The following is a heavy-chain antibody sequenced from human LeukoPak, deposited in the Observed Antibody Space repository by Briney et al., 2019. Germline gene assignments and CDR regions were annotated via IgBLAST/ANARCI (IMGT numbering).Heavy chain of an antibody. CDR2: IKQDGSEK. V-gene: IGHV3-7*01. Sequence: GGSLRLSCAASGFTFSSYAMSWVRQAAGKGLEWVANIKQDGSEKYYVDSVRGRFTISRDNAKNSLFLQMNSLRAEDTAVFYCGSGSTWLPRGQGTLVTVSS. D-gene: IGHD6-13*01. CDR3: GSGSTWLP. CDR1: GFTFSSYA. J-gene: IGHJ4*02.